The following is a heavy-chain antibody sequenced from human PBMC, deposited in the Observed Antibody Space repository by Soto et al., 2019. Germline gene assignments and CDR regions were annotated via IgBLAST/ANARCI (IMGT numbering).Heavy chain of an antibody. J-gene: IGHJ4*02. CDR1: GFRFEQYV. V-gene: IGHV3-9*01. CDR3: LKYAPNGSIDD. CDR2: VSPTGDTV. Sequence: VQVVASGGGLVQPGRSLRLSCAVSGFRFEQYVMHWVRQAPGKGLECVSTVSPTGDTVAYADSVEGRFTVSRDNAKNSLYLQMNSLKGDDTAFYYFLKYAPNGSIDDWGQGTLVTVSS. D-gene: IGHD3-10*01.